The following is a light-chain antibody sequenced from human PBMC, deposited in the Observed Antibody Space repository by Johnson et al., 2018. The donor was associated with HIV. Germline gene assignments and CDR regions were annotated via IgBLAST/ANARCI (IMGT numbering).Light chain of an antibody. CDR3: GTWDTSLSAGGG. V-gene: IGLV1-51*01. Sequence: QSVLTQPPSVSAAPGQKVTISCSASSSNIVNIYISWYQHLPGTAPRLVIYDTIKRHSGIPDRFSGSKSGTSATLGITGLQTGDEADYYCGTWDTSLSAGGGFGTGTKVSVL. CDR1: SSNIVNIY. J-gene: IGLJ1*01. CDR2: DTI.